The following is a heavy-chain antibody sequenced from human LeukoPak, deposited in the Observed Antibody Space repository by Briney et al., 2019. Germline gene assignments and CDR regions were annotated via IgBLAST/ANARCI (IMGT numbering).Heavy chain of an antibody. J-gene: IGHJ4*02. CDR2: IYYSGST. CDR3: TREYYYESAGYYQPIDY. Sequence: SETLSLTCSVSGGSISSSSYYWGWIRQPPGKGLEWIGTIYYSGSTYYNPSLKSRVTISVDTSKNQFSLKLSSVTAADTAVYYCTREYYYESAGYYQPIDYWGQGTPVTVSS. V-gene: IGHV4-39*07. D-gene: IGHD3-22*01. CDR1: GGSISSSSYY.